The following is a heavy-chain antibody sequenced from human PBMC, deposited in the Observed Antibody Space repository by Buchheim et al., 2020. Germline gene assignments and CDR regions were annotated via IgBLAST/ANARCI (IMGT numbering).Heavy chain of an antibody. CDR2: MNPNSGNT. CDR1: GYTFTSYD. CDR3: GRGPRISSGWEGGGGGYYYYYGMDV. J-gene: IGHJ6*02. V-gene: IGHV1-8*01. D-gene: IGHD6-19*01. Sequence: QVQLVQSGAEVKKPGASVKVSCKASGYTFTSYDINWVRQATGQGLEWMGWMNPNSGNTGYAQKFQGRVTMTRNTSISTAYRELSSLRSEDTPVYYCGRGPRISSGWEGGGGGYYYYYGMDVWGQGT.